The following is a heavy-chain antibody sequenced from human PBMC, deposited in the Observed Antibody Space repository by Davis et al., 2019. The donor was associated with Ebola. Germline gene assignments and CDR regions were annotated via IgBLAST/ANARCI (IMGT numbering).Heavy chain of an antibody. Sequence: ASVKVSCKASGYTFTGYYMHWVRQAPGQGLEWMGWINPNSGGTNYAQKFQGRVTMTRDTSISTAYMELSRLRSDDTAVYYCARRSITMVRGVYYFDYWGQETLVTVSS. V-gene: IGHV1-2*02. CDR1: GYTFTGYY. CDR3: ARRSITMVRGVYYFDY. D-gene: IGHD3-10*01. J-gene: IGHJ4*02. CDR2: INPNSGGT.